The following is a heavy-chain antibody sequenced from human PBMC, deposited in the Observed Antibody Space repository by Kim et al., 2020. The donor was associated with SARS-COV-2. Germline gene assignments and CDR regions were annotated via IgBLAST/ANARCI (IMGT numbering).Heavy chain of an antibody. CDR2: SVK. CDR3: VRDYDNSGWP. J-gene: IGHJ5*02. Sequence: SVKCYADSTRHRCTISRDNSKNTLYLQMNNLRIEDTAVFYCVRDYDNSGWPWGQGTLVTVSS. V-gene: IGHV3-30*03. D-gene: IGHD5-12*01.